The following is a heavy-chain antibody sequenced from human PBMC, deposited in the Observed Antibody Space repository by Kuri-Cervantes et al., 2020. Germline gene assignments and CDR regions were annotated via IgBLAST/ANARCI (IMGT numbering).Heavy chain of an antibody. Sequence: SETLSLTCTVSGGSISSGDYYWSWIRQPPGKGLEWIGYLYYRGSTNYNPSLKSRVTISVDTSKNQFSLRLSSVTAADTAVYYCARDYSTSSKWFDPWGQGTLVTVSS. V-gene: IGHV4-61*08. D-gene: IGHD6-6*01. J-gene: IGHJ5*02. CDR3: ARDYSTSSKWFDP. CDR1: GGSISSGDYY. CDR2: LYYRGST.